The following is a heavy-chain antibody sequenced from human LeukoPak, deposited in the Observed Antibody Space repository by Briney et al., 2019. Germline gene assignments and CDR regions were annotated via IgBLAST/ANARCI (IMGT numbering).Heavy chain of an antibody. Sequence: PGGSLRLSCAASGFTFSSYGMHWVRQAPGKGLEWVAVIWYDGSNKYYADSVKGRFTISRDNSKNTLYPQMNSLRVEDTAVYYCARGRSSGWLNFDYWGQGTLVTVSS. CDR3: ARGRSSGWLNFDY. J-gene: IGHJ4*02. CDR2: IWYDGSNK. V-gene: IGHV3-33*01. CDR1: GFTFSSYG. D-gene: IGHD6-19*01.